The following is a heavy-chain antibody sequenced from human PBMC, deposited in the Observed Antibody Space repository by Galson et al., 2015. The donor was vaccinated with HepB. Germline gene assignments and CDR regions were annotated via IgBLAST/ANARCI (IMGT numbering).Heavy chain of an antibody. CDR2: ISYGGSNK. CDR1: GFTFSTYA. Sequence: SLRLSCAASGFTFSTYAMHWVRQAPGKGLEWVAVISYGGSNKYYADAVKGRFTISRDNSKNTLYLQMNSLRAEDTAVYYCARDRLVELGPRFSGIDYWGQGTLVTVSS. V-gene: IGHV3-30-3*01. D-gene: IGHD3-16*01. J-gene: IGHJ4*02. CDR3: ARDRLVELGPRFSGIDY.